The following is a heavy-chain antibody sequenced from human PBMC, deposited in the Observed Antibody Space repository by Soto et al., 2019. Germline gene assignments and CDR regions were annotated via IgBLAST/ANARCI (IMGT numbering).Heavy chain of an antibody. Sequence: EVQVVQSGGGLIQPGGALKLSCAVSGFTVSWNYMNWVRQAPGKGLEWVSVVYTYGTTYYADSVKGRFTISRDNSKNTLFLQMNSLRAEDTAIYYCARDVAAGSYYFVHWGQGSLVTVSS. D-gene: IGHD5-12*01. J-gene: IGHJ4*02. CDR1: GFTVSWNY. CDR3: ARDVAAGSYYFVH. CDR2: VYTYGTT. V-gene: IGHV3-53*01.